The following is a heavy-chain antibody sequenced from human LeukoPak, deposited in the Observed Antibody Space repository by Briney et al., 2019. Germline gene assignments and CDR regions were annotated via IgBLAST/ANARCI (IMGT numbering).Heavy chain of an antibody. CDR3: ATAKYCSSTNCRERKFDY. J-gene: IGHJ4*02. CDR1: GYTLTELS. V-gene: IGHV1-24*01. Sequence: ASVKVSCKVSGYTLTELSMHWVRQAPGKGLEWMEGFDPEDGETIYAQKFQGRVTMTEDTSTDTAYMELSSLRSEDTAVYYCATAKYCSSTNCRERKFDYWGQGTLVTVSS. CDR2: FDPEDGET. D-gene: IGHD2-2*01.